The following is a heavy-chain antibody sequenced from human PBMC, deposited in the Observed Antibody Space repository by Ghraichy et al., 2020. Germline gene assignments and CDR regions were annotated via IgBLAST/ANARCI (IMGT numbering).Heavy chain of an antibody. CDR1: GGSFSGYY. CDR2: INHSGST. J-gene: IGHJ5*02. D-gene: IGHD6-19*01. CDR3: AIAARRYSSGWYDP. V-gene: IGHV4-34*01. Sequence: SETLSLTCAVYGGSFSGYYWSWIRQPPGKGLEWIGEINHSGSTNYNPSLKSRVTISVDTSKNQFSLKLSSVTAADTAVYYCAIAARRYSSGWYDPWGQGTLVTVSS.